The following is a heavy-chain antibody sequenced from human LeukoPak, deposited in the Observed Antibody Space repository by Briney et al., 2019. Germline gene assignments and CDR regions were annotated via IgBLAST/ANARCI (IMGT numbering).Heavy chain of an antibody. CDR3: ARERRTVTDFDY. D-gene: IGHD4-17*01. CDR2: ISSSSSYI. V-gene: IGHV3-21*01. Sequence: GGSLRLSCAASGFTFSSYSMNWVRQAPGKGLEWVSSISSSSSYIYHADSVKGRFTISRDNAKNSLYLQMNSLRAEDTAAYYCARERRTVTDFDYWGQGTLVTVSS. J-gene: IGHJ4*02. CDR1: GFTFSSYS.